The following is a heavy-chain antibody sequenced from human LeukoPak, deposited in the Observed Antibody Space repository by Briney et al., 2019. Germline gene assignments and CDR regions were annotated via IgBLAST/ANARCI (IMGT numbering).Heavy chain of an antibody. CDR1: GGSMNSGYKY. CDR3: ARGSSRLTDYDILTGYSHYFDY. Sequence: SQTLSLTCTVSGGSMNSGYKYRSWIRQRPGKGLEWTGNVSDSGSTHYNASLKSRVIISVDTSKKHFSLKLSSVTAADTAVYHCARGSSRLTDYDILTGYSHYFDYWGQGTLVTVSS. J-gene: IGHJ4*02. V-gene: IGHV4-30-4*01. D-gene: IGHD3-9*01. CDR2: VSDSGST.